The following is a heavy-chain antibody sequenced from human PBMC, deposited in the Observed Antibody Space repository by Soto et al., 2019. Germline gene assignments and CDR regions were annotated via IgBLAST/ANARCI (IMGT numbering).Heavy chain of an antibody. CDR1: GGTFSSYA. V-gene: IGHV1-69*13. CDR3: ALGGSYGPFDY. D-gene: IGHD5-18*01. J-gene: IGHJ4*02. Sequence: SVKVSCKASGGTFSSYAISWVRQAPGQGLEWMGGIIPIFGTANYAQKLQGRVTITADESTSTAYMELSSLRSEDTAVYYCALGGSYGPFDYWGQGTLVTVSS. CDR2: IIPIFGTA.